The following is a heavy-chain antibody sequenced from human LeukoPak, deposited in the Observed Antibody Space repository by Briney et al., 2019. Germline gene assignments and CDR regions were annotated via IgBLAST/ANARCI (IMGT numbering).Heavy chain of an antibody. CDR3: ARDQFWSGYSNWFDP. V-gene: IGHV4-34*01. D-gene: IGHD3-3*01. Sequence: SETLSLTCAVYGESFSGYYWNWIRQPPGKGLEWIGEINHSGSTTNHSPSLKSRVTMSVDTSKNQFSLKLSSVTAADTAVYYCARDQFWSGYSNWFDPWGQGTLVTVSS. J-gene: IGHJ5*02. CDR1: GESFSGYY. CDR2: INHSGSTT.